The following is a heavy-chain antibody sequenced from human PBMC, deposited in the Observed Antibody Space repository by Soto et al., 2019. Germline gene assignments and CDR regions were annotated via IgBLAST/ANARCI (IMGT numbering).Heavy chain of an antibody. Sequence: LRLSCAASGFTFSSYAMHWVRQAPGKGLEWVAVISYDGSNKYYADSVKGRFTISRDNSKNTLYLQMNSLRAEDTAVYYCARDGFNSSGYYGYYYYYGMDVWGQGTTVTVSS. J-gene: IGHJ6*02. CDR3: ARDGFNSSGYYGYYYYYGMDV. CDR2: ISYDGSNK. V-gene: IGHV3-30-3*01. CDR1: GFTFSSYA. D-gene: IGHD3-22*01.